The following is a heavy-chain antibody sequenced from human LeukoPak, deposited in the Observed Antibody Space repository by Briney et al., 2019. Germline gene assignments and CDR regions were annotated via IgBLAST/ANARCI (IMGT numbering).Heavy chain of an antibody. D-gene: IGHD1-1*01. Sequence: GGSLKLSCAASGFTFSDSAMHWVRQTSGKGLEWVGHIRSKANNYAAAYAASVKGRFTISRDDSKNTAYLQMNSLTAEDTAIYYCAKATGTLGNWGQGTLVTVSS. CDR2: IRSKANNYAA. CDR3: AKATGTLGN. V-gene: IGHV3-73*01. J-gene: IGHJ4*02. CDR1: GFTFSDSA.